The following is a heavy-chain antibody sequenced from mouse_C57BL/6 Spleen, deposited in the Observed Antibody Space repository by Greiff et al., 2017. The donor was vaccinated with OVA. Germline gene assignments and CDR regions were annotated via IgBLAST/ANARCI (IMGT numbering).Heavy chain of an antibody. Sequence: QVQLKQPGAELVKPGASVKMSCKASGYTFTSYWITWVKQRPGQGLEWIGDIYPGSGSTNYNEKFKSKATMTVDTSSSTAYMQLSSLTSEDSAVYYCARRGFYAMDYWGQGTSVTVSS. V-gene: IGHV1-55*01. CDR1: GYTFTSYW. CDR2: IYPGSGST. J-gene: IGHJ4*01. CDR3: ARRGFYAMDY.